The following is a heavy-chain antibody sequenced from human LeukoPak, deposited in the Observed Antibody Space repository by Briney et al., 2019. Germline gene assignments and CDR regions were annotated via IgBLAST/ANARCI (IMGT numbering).Heavy chain of an antibody. D-gene: IGHD3-16*01. CDR2: INWNGGST. V-gene: IGHV3-20*04. CDR3: ARDFGLRSSLAPFDA. J-gene: IGHJ5*02. Sequence: GGSLRLSCAASEFTFADYAMSWVRQAPGKGLEWVSGINWNGGSTVYAKSVKGRFTISRDNAKNSLYLQMNSLSAEDTAVYYCARDFGLRSSLAPFDAWGEGFLVTVSS. CDR1: EFTFADYA.